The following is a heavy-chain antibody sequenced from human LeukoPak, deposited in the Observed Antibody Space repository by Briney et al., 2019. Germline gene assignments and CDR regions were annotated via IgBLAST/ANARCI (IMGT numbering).Heavy chain of an antibody. CDR2: TIPIFGTA. Sequence: SVKVSCKASGGTFSSYAISWVRQAPGQGLEWMGRTIPIFGTANYAQKFQGRVTITADESTSTAYMELSSLRSEDTAVYYCARVVVPAAIPVDPWGQGTLVTVSS. D-gene: IGHD2-2*02. CDR1: GGTFSSYA. V-gene: IGHV1-69*13. J-gene: IGHJ5*02. CDR3: ARVVVPAAIPVDP.